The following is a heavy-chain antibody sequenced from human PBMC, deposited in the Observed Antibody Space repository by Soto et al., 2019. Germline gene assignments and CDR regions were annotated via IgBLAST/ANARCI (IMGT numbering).Heavy chain of an antibody. CDR2: SSGSGGST. V-gene: IGHV3-23*01. Sequence: GGSLRLSCAASGFTFSSCAMSWVRQAPGKGLEWVSASSGSGGSTYYADSVKGRFTISTDNSKNTLYLQMNSLRAEDTAVYYCAKDFRNIVVVSPVTTLSDYWGQGTLVTVSS. J-gene: IGHJ4*02. D-gene: IGHD2-2*01. CDR1: GFTFSSCA. CDR3: AKDFRNIVVVSPVTTLSDY.